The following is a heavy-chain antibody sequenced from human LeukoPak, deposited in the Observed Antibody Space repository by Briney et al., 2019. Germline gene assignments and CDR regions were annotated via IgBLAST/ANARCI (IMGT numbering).Heavy chain of an antibody. CDR1: GGSISSSSSTYY. J-gene: IGHJ4*02. CDR3: ARVGRGDYVWGSYSFDY. V-gene: IGHV4-39*01. D-gene: IGHD3-16*01. CDR2: IHYSGST. Sequence: SETLSLTCTVSGGSISSSSSTYYWGWIRQPPGKGLEWIGSIHYSGSTYYNPSLKSRVTISVDTSKTQFSVKLSSVTAADTAVYYCARVGRGDYVWGSYSFDYWGQGTLVTVSS.